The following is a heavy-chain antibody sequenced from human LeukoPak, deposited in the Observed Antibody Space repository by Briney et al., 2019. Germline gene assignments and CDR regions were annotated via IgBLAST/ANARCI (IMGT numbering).Heavy chain of an antibody. V-gene: IGHV3-74*01. CDR2: INSDGSNT. Sequence: GGSLRLSCAASGFTFSSYWMHWVRHAPGKGLLWVSRINSDGSNTNYADSVKGRFTISRDNANNTLYLQVDSLRAEDTAVYYCAREYSTSRYFDYWGQGTLVTVSS. D-gene: IGHD6-6*01. CDR3: AREYSTSRYFDY. J-gene: IGHJ4*01. CDR1: GFTFSSYW.